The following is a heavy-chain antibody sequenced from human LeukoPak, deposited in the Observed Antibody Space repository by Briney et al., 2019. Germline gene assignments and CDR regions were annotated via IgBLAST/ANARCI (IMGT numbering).Heavy chain of an antibody. CDR1: GYRFTSYW. D-gene: IGHD2-15*01. J-gene: IGHJ4*02. CDR3: ARIWCGARGGSCYSDY. CDR2: IYPGDSDT. V-gene: IGHV5-51*01. Sequence: GESLKISWKDYGYRFTSYWIGWVRQMPGKGLDGMGIIYPGDSDTRYSPSFQGQFTISADKSISTAYLQWSSLKASDTAMYYCARIWCGARGGSCYSDYWGQGTLVTVSS.